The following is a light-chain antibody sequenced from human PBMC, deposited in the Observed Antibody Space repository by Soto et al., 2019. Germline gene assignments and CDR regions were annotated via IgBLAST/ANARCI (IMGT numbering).Light chain of an antibody. Sequence: EIVLTQSPATLSLSPGERATLSCRAIQSVSSSYLAWYQQKPGQAPRLLIYGASTRATGIPDRLSGSGSGTDFSLTISRLEPEDFAVYYCQQYGKSPQITFGQGTRLEIK. CDR2: GAS. CDR3: QQYGKSPQIT. J-gene: IGKJ5*01. V-gene: IGKV3-20*01. CDR1: QSVSSSY.